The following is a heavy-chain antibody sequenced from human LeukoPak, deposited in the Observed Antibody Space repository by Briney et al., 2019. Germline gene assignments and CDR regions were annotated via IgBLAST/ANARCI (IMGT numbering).Heavy chain of an antibody. V-gene: IGHV3-48*01. Sequence: PGGSLRLSCAASGFSFSSSGMNWVRQAPGKGLEWVSYIDTSSTTKNYADSVKGRFTISRDNAKNSLYLQMNSLRVEDTAVYYCAREYCSSTSCGPDYWGQGTLVTVSS. CDR3: AREYCSSTSCGPDY. CDR2: IDTSSTTK. J-gene: IGHJ4*02. D-gene: IGHD2-2*01. CDR1: GFSFSSSG.